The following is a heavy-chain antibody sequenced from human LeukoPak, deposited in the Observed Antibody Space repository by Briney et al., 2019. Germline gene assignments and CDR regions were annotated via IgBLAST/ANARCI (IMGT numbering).Heavy chain of an antibody. J-gene: IGHJ4*02. Sequence: PGGSLRLSCAASGFTFSSYAMSWVRQAPGEGVEWVSTISNSGGATHYADSAKGRFAISRDNSKNTLYLQMSSLRAEDTDIYYCAKDVPDIVEEALFNYWGQGTLVTVSP. CDR2: ISNSGGAT. V-gene: IGHV3-23*01. CDR1: GFTFSSYA. CDR3: AKDVPDIVEEALFNY. D-gene: IGHD2-15*01.